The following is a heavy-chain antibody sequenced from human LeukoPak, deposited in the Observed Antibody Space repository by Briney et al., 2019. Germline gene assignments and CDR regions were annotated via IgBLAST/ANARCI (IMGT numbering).Heavy chain of an antibody. V-gene: IGHV3-21*01. Sequence: PGGSLRLSCAASGFTFSSFSVNWVRQAPGKGLEWVSSISSSSSYIYYADSVRGRFTISRDNAKNSVYLQMNSLRAEDTAVYYCARDLAAAGFPLDYWGQGTLVTVSS. CDR1: GFTFSSFS. D-gene: IGHD6-13*01. CDR3: ARDLAAAGFPLDY. J-gene: IGHJ4*02. CDR2: ISSSSSYI.